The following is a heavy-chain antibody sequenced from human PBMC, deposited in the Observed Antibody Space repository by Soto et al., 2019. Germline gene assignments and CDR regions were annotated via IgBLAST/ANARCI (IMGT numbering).Heavy chain of an antibody. Sequence: SETLSLTCTGSGGSISSGGYYWSWIRQHPGKGLEWIGYIYYSGSTYYNPTLKSRVTISVDTSKNQFSLKLSSVTAADTAVYYCARVPSYYYDSSGYQNWFDPWGQGTLVTVSS. CDR1: GGSISSGGYY. J-gene: IGHJ5*02. D-gene: IGHD3-22*01. CDR3: ARVPSYYYDSSGYQNWFDP. CDR2: IYYSGST. V-gene: IGHV4-31*03.